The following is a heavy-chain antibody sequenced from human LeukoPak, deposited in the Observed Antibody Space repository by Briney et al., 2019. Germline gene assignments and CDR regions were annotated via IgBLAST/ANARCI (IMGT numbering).Heavy chain of an antibody. CDR2: ISSSGSTI. J-gene: IGHJ4*02. CDR3: ARGPSSIFDY. Sequence: GGSLRLSCAASGFTFSSYEINWVRRAPGKGLERVSYISSSGSTIHYADSVKGRFTISRDNAKNSPYLQMNSLRAEDTAVYYCARGPSSIFDYWGQGTLVTVSS. V-gene: IGHV3-48*03. CDR1: GFTFSSYE. D-gene: IGHD2-2*01.